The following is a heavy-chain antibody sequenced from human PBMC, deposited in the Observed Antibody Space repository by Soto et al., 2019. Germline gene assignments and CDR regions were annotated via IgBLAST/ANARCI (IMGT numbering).Heavy chain of an antibody. CDR2: IRAYNGNT. CDR1: GYTFTSYG. V-gene: IGHV1-18*01. Sequence: QVQLVQSGAEVKKPGPSVKVSCKASGYTFTSYGISWVRQATGQGLEWMGWIRAYNGNTNYAQKRQVRVTRTTDTSTSTAYMELRSLRSDDTAVYSCAREAPPADYWGQGTLVTVSS. CDR3: AREAPPADY. J-gene: IGHJ4*02.